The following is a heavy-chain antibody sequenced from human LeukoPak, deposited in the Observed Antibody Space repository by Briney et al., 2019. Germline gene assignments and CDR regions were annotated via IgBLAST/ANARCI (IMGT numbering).Heavy chain of an antibody. CDR1: GGSISSSY. D-gene: IGHD2-21*01. Sequence: PSETLSLTCTVSGGSISSSYWSWFRQPPGRGLEWIGSTHYSGSTNYNPSLKSRVTTSVDTSKPQFSLKLSSVTAADTAVYYCARHLASVMIDAFDIWGQGTVVSVSS. CDR3: ARHLASVMIDAFDI. CDR2: THYSGST. V-gene: IGHV4-59*08. J-gene: IGHJ3*02.